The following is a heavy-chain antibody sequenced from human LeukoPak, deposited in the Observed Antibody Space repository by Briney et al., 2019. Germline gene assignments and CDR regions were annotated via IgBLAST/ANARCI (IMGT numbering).Heavy chain of an antibody. CDR2: INWNSDSI. V-gene: IGHV3-9*01. Sequence: PGRSLRLSCAVSGFTFDDYAMHWVRQVPGKGLEWVSGINWNSDSIGYADSVKGRFTISRDNAKNTLYLQMNSLRAEDTAVYYCAKDLHYGSADYWGQGTLVTVSS. J-gene: IGHJ4*02. D-gene: IGHD3-10*01. CDR3: AKDLHYGSADY. CDR1: GFTFDDYA.